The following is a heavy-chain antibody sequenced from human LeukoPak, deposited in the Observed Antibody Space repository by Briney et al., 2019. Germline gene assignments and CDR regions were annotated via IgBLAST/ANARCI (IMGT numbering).Heavy chain of an antibody. J-gene: IGHJ6*03. CDR2: IIPILGIA. CDR3: ASSLELIFGVVSLTGYYYYMDV. CDR1: GGTFSSYA. D-gene: IGHD3-3*01. Sequence: GASVKVSCKASGGTFSSYAISWVRQAPGQGLEWMGRIIPILGIANYAQKFQGRVTITADESTSTAYMELSSLRSEDTAVYYSASSLELIFGVVSLTGYYYYMDVWGKGTTVTVSS. V-gene: IGHV1-69*04.